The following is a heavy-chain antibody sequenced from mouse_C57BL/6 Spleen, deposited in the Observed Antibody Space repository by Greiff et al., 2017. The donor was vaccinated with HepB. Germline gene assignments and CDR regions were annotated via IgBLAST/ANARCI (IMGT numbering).Heavy chain of an antibody. CDR1: GFTFSSYT. J-gene: IGHJ1*03. V-gene: IGHV5-9*01. CDR2: ISGGGGNT. CDR3: ARGNYYGSSYWYFDV. Sequence: EVQLVESGGGLVKPGGSLKLSCAASGFTFSSYTMSWVRQTPEKRLEWVATISGGGGNTYYPDSVKGRFTISRDNAKNTLYLQMSSLRSEDTALYYCARGNYYGSSYWYFDVWGTGTTVTVAS. D-gene: IGHD1-1*01.